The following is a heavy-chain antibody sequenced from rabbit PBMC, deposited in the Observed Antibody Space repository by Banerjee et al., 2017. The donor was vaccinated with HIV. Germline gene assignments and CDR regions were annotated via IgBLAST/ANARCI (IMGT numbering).Heavy chain of an antibody. D-gene: IGHD2-1*01. CDR1: GFSFSSNW. CDR3: ARGSAAMTMLITGYYLGL. Sequence: LEESGGGLVKPGGTLTLTCTVSGFSFSSNWICWVRQAPGKGLEWIACIDTNDGDTDYANWPKGRFTISKTSSTTVTLQMTSLTAADTATYFCARGSAAMTMLITGYYLGLWGPGTLVTVS. V-gene: IGHV1S45*01. J-gene: IGHJ6*01. CDR2: IDTNDGDT.